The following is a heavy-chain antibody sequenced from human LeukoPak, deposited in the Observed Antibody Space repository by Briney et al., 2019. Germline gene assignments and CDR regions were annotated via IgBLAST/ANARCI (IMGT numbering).Heavy chain of an antibody. CDR2: TSGSGVNS. CDR3: AKEYSGYDFDY. CDR1: GFTLRSYD. D-gene: IGHD5-12*01. V-gene: IGHV3-23*01. J-gene: IGHJ4*02. Sequence: GGSLTLSCAASGFTLRSYDMSWVRQAPGKGLEWVAATSGSGVNSYYADSVRGRFTISRDNSQNTLYLQMDSLRAEDTALYYCAKEYSGYDFDYWGQGTLVTVSS.